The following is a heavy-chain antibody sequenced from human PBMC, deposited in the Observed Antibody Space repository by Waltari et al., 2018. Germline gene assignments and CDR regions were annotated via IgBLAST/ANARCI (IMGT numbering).Heavy chain of an antibody. CDR2: IRSTANNYAT. CDR3: AKYTKSWLN. J-gene: IGHJ4*02. V-gene: IGHV3-73*01. CDR1: GFTFSGAA. D-gene: IGHD2-2*02. Sequence: EVQLVESGGGLVQPGGSLKLSCSASGFTFSGAAMHGIRQASGKGVEWVGRIRSTANNYATVYAASMKGRFTISRDDSKNTAYLQMNSLKTEDTAVYYCAKYTKSWLNWGQGTLVTVSS.